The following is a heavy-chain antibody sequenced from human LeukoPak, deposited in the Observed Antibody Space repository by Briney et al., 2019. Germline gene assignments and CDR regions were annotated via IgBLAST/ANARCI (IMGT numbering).Heavy chain of an antibody. J-gene: IGHJ5*02. CDR2: IYYSGST. V-gene: IGHV4-39*01. D-gene: IGHD2-21*01. Sequence: SETLSLTCTVSGGSISSSSYYWGWIRQPPGKGLEWIGSIYYSGSTYYNPSLKSRVTISVDTSKNQFSLKLSSVTAADTAVYYCARHVVGGGRNWFDPWGQGTLVTVSS. CDR3: ARHVVGGGRNWFDP. CDR1: GGSISSSSYY.